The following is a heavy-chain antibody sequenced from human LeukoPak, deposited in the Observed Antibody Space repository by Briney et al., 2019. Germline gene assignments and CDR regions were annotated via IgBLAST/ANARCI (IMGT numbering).Heavy chain of an antibody. CDR2: IYYSGST. V-gene: IGHV4-39*07. CDR1: GGSISSSSYY. J-gene: IGHJ6*03. Sequence: TPSETLSLTCTVSGGSISSSSYYWGWIRQPPGKGLEWIGSIYYSGSTYYNPSLKSRVTISVDTSKNQFSLKLSSVTAADTAVYYCAREGSLSIHYMDVWGKGTTVTISS. CDR3: AREGSLSIHYMDV. D-gene: IGHD2-2*01.